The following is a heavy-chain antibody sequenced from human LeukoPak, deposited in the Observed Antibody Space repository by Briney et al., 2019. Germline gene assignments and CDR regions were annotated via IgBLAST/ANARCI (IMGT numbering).Heavy chain of an antibody. CDR1: GYTFTDYY. CDR2: INPNSGGT. V-gene: IGHV1-2*06. D-gene: IGHD2/OR15-2a*01. J-gene: IGHJ4*02. CDR3: AAEGSNLTFDY. Sequence: ASVKVSCKASGYTFTDYYMRWVRRAPGQGLEWMGRINPNSGGTNYAQKFQGRVTMTRDTSISTAYMELSRLRSDDTAVYYCAAEGSNLTFDYWGQGTLVIVSS.